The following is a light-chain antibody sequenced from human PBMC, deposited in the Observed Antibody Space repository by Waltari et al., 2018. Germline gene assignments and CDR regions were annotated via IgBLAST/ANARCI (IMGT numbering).Light chain of an antibody. CDR2: RNN. CDR1: SSNIGSNY. J-gene: IGLJ3*02. Sequence: QSVLTQPPSASGTPGQRVTISCSGSSSNIGSNYVYWYQQLPGTAPKLLFYRNNQRPSGVPDRVSGSKSGTSASRAISGLRSEEEADYYCAAWDDSLSGYWVFGGGTKLTVL. V-gene: IGLV1-47*01. CDR3: AAWDDSLSGYWV.